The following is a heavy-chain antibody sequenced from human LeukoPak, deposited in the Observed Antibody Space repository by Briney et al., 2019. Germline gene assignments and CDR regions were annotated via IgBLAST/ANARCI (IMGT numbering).Heavy chain of an antibody. CDR2: IKSKTDGGTT. CDR3: AWQTKYDFWRMDY. V-gene: IGHV3-15*01. J-gene: IGHJ4*02. Sequence: PGGSLRLSCAASGFTFSNAWMTWVRQAPGKGLEWVGRIKSKTDGGTTDYAAPVKGRFTISRDDSKNTLYLQINGLKIEDTGVYYCAWQTKYDFWRMDYWGLGTLVTVSS. CDR1: GFTFSNAW. D-gene: IGHD3-3*01.